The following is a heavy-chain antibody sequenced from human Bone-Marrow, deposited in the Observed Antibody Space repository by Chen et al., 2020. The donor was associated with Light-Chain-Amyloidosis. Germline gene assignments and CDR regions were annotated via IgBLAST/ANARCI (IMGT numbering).Heavy chain of an antibody. V-gene: IGHV3-30*01. J-gene: IGHJ1*01. D-gene: IGHD3-22*01. Sequence: QVQLVESGGGVVQPGRSLRLSCAASGFTFSNYATHWVRQAPGKGIEWVAVISHDGSDKYYADSVRGRFTISRDNSKNTLYLQMNSLRREDTAVYYCARDQGSGYYGGGYFHHWGQGTLVTVSS. CDR3: ARDQGSGYYGGGYFHH. CDR2: ISHDGSDK. CDR1: GFTFSNYA.